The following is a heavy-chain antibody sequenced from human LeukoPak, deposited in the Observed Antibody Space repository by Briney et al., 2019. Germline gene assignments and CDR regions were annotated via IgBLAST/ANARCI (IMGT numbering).Heavy chain of an antibody. J-gene: IGHJ4*02. Sequence: TGGSLRLSCAASGFTFDDYAMHWVRQAPGKGLEWVSGISWNSGSIGYADSVKGRFTISRDNAKNSLYLQMNSLRAEDTALYYCAKARIAVAALDYWGQGTLVTVSS. V-gene: IGHV3-9*01. CDR1: GFTFDDYA. CDR3: AKARIAVAALDY. CDR2: ISWNSGSI. D-gene: IGHD6-19*01.